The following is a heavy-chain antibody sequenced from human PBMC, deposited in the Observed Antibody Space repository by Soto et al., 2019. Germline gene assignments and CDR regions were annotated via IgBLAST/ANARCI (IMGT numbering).Heavy chain of an antibody. Sequence: EVQLVESGGGLVQPGGSLRLSCAGSGFSVSRNYMSWVRQAPGKGLEWVSILYSGDETYYADSVKGRFTISRHSSDTTLYLQMNGLTTEDTAVYFCASGLAVDGPLGWYNYHGMDVWGQGTTVTVSS. CDR2: LYSGDET. CDR3: ASGLAVDGPLGWYNYHGMDV. V-gene: IGHV3-53*04. J-gene: IGHJ6*02. CDR1: GFSVSRNY. D-gene: IGHD6-19*01.